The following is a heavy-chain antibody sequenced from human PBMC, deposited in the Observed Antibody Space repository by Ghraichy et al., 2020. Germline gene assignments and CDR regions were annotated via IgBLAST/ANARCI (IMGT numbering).Heavy chain of an antibody. V-gene: IGHV4-39*01. CDR2: IYYSGST. CDR1: GGSISSSSYY. CDR3: ARSSRRVWSSGEYYFDY. J-gene: IGHJ4*02. D-gene: IGHD6-19*01. Sequence: SETLSLTCTVSGGSISSSSYYWGWIRQPPGKGLEWIGSIYYSGSTYYNPSLKSRVTISVDTSKNQFSLKLSSVTAADTAVYYCARSSRRVWSSGEYYFDYWGQGTLVTVSS.